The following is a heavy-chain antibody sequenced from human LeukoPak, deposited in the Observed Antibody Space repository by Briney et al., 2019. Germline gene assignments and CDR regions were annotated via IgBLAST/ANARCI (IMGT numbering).Heavy chain of an antibody. V-gene: IGHV3-74*01. CDR1: GFTFSSYW. D-gene: IGHD3-10*01. CDR2: INSDGSST. J-gene: IGHJ4*02. CDR3: ARDYGSGRTLGY. Sequence: GGSLRLSCAASGFTFSSYWMHWVRQAPGKRLVWVSRINSDGSSTSYADSVKGRFTISRDNDKNTLYLQMNSLRAEDTAVYYCARDYGSGRTLGYWGQGTLVTVSS.